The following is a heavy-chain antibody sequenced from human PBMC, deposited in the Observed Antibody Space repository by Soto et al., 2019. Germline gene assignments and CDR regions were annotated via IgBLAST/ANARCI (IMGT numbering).Heavy chain of an antibody. Sequence: SETLSLTCTVSGGSISSYYWSWIRQPPGKGLEWIGYIYYSGSTNYNPSLKSRVTISVDTSKNQFSLKLSSVTAADTAVYYCAIVSRAGGDYRGPDCWGQGTLVTVSS. D-gene: IGHD4-17*01. CDR3: AIVSRAGGDYRGPDC. CDR2: IYYSGST. CDR1: GGSISSYY. J-gene: IGHJ4*02. V-gene: IGHV4-59*08.